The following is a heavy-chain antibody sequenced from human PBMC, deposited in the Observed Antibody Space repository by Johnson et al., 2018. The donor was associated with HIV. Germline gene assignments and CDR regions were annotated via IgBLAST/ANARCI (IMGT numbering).Heavy chain of an antibody. CDR1: GFTFSNAW. CDR2: IKSKTDGGTT. V-gene: IGHV3-15*01. Sequence: VQLVESGGGVVQPGRSLRLSCAASGFTFSNAWMSWVRQAPGKGLEWVGRIKSKTDGGTTDYAAPVKGRFTISRDDSKNTLYLQMNSLKTEDTAVYYCTKDLFEVVGATFEGDAFDIWGQGTMVTVSS. D-gene: IGHD1-26*01. CDR3: TKDLFEVVGATFEGDAFDI. J-gene: IGHJ3*02.